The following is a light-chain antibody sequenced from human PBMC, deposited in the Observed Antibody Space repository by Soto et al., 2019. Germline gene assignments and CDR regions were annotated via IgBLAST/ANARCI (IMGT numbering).Light chain of an antibody. CDR1: QSVSTF. V-gene: IGKV3-11*01. CDR2: DAS. CDR3: QHRFNWPLT. Sequence: PGERAILSCRASQSVSTFFAWYQQNPGQAPRLLIYDASKRATGIPARFSGSGSGTDFTLTISSLEPEDFAVYYCQHRFNWPLTFGGGTTVELK. J-gene: IGKJ4*01.